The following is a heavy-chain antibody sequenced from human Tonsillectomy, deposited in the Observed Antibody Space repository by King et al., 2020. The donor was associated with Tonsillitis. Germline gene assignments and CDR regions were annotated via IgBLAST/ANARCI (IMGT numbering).Heavy chain of an antibody. V-gene: IGHV1-2*02. Sequence: QLVQSGAEVKKPGASVKVSCKASGYTFTVYYIHWVRQAPGQRLEWVGWINPNTGTTNYAQKFQGRVTMTRETSISTAYMERNNLRSDDTAVYYCATTPYIPYFFDYWGQGALVTVSS. D-gene: IGHD1-1*01. J-gene: IGHJ4*02. CDR3: ATTPYIPYFFDY. CDR1: GYTFTVYY. CDR2: INPNTGTT.